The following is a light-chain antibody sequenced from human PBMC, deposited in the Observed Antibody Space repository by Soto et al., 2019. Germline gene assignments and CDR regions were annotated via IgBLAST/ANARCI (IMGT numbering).Light chain of an antibody. CDR2: GNI. Sequence: QSVLTQPPSVSGAPGQRVTISCTGSSSNIGAGYDVHWYQQRPGTAPKLLIFGNINRPSGVPDRFSCSKSGTSASLAITGLQAEDEGDYYCQSYDRTLSARYVFGTGTKLTVL. CDR1: SSNIGAGYD. V-gene: IGLV1-40*01. CDR3: QSYDRTLSARYV. J-gene: IGLJ1*01.